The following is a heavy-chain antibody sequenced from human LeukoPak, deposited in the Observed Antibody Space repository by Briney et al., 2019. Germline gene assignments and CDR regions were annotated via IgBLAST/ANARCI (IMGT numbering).Heavy chain of an antibody. CDR2: INWNSNRT. Sequence: WIRQSPGKGLEWVSGINWNSNRTGYADSVKGRFTISRDNAKNSLYLQLNSLRPDDTALYYCARGYRELPFDYWGQGTLVTVSS. CDR3: ARGYRELPFDY. V-gene: IGHV3-20*03. J-gene: IGHJ4*02. D-gene: IGHD3-10*01.